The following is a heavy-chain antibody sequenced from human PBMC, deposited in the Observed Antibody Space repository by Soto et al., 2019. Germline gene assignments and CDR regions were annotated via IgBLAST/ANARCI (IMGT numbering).Heavy chain of an antibody. CDR2: IFYSGST. Sequence: SETLSLTCAVSGGSISSGGYSWGWIRQPPGKGLEWLGSIFYSGSTFYNPALKSRVTFSVDTSKNHFSLKLSSVTAADTAVYYCARHKTTMLTVVSAFDPWGQGTRVTVSS. CDR3: ARHKTTMLTVVSAFDP. CDR1: GGSISSGGYS. V-gene: IGHV4-39*02. J-gene: IGHJ5*02. D-gene: IGHD3-22*01.